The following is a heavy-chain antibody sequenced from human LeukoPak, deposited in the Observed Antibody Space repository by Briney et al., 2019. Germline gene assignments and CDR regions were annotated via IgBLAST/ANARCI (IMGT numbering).Heavy chain of an antibody. CDR2: IYTSVST. Sequence: SETLSLTCTVSGGSLSSYYWSWIRQPAGTGLKWIGRIYTSVSTNYNPSLKSRVTMSVDTSKNQFSLKLSSVTAADTAVYYCARDSRPYYYDSSGYYVPYYFDYWGQGTLVTVSS. J-gene: IGHJ4*02. CDR1: GGSLSSYY. V-gene: IGHV4-4*07. D-gene: IGHD3-22*01. CDR3: ARDSRPYYYDSSGYYVPYYFDY.